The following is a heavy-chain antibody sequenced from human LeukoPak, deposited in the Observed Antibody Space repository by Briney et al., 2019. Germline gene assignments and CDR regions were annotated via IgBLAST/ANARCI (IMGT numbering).Heavy chain of an antibody. D-gene: IGHD2-2*01. CDR1: GGTFSSYA. V-gene: IGHV1-69*05. J-gene: IGHJ4*02. Sequence: SVKVSCKASGGTFSSYAISWVRQAPGQGLEWMGGIIPIFGTANYAQKFQGRVTITTDESTSTAYMELSSLRSEDTAVYYCARSRSICSSTSCYFDYWGQGTLVTVSS. CDR3: ARSRSICSSTSCYFDY. CDR2: IIPIFGTA.